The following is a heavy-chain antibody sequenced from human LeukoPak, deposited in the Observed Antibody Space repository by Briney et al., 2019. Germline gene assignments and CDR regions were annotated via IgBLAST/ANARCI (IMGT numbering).Heavy chain of an antibody. V-gene: IGHV4-30-4*08. J-gene: IGHJ6*03. CDR3: ARILWNYYYMDV. D-gene: IGHD3-3*01. CDR1: GGSISSGDYY. CDR2: IYYSGST. Sequence: SQTLSLTCTVSGGSISSGDYYWSWIRQPPGKGLKWIGYIYYSGSTYYNPSLKSRVTISVDTSKNQFSLKLSSVTAADTAVYYCARILWNYYYMDVWGKGTTVTVSS.